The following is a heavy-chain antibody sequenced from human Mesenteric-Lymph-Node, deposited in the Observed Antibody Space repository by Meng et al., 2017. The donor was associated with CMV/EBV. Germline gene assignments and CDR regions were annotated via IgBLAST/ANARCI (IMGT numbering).Heavy chain of an antibody. CDR3: ARDRARYGMDI. V-gene: IGHV3-21*01. J-gene: IGHJ6*02. CDR2: ISSTSNYI. CDR1: ELTFSRDS. D-gene: IGHD3-10*01. Sequence: GESLKISCAASELTFSRDSMNWVRQAPGKGLEWVSSISSTSNYIYYADSVKGRFTISRDNAKNSLFLQMNSLRADDTAMYYCARDRARYGMDIWGQGTTVTVSS.